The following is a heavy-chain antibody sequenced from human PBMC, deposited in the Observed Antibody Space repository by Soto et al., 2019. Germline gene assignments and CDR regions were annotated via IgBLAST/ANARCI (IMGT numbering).Heavy chain of an antibody. J-gene: IGHJ6*02. D-gene: IGHD1-26*01. CDR1: GGSINSGAYY. CDR3: ARGNYPNLATDV. Sequence: LSLTCTVSGGSINSGAYYWSWIRQRPGKGLEWIGLIYYNGSPYYSPSLKSRVSLSADSSKSQFSLKLSSVTAADTAVYYCARGNYPNLATDVWGQGPTVTVS. V-gene: IGHV4-31*03. CDR2: IYYNGSP.